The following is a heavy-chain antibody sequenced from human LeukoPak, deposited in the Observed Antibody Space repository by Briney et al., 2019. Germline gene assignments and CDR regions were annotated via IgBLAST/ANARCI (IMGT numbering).Heavy chain of an antibody. V-gene: IGHV4-38-2*01. Sequence: PSETLSLTCDVSGYSISRGYYWGWVRPSPGKGLEWIANIHHSGRTYYNPSLKSRVTISEDTSKNQFYLNLSSVTAADTAVYYCARRYYYNLGSFPFDFWGQGTLVTVSS. CDR1: GYSISRGYY. J-gene: IGHJ4*02. D-gene: IGHD3-10*01. CDR2: IHHSGRT. CDR3: ARRYYYNLGSFPFDF.